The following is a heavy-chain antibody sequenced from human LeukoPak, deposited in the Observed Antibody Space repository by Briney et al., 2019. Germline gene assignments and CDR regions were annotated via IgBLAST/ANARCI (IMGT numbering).Heavy chain of an antibody. CDR1: GFTFSSYG. D-gene: IGHD3-10*01. V-gene: IGHV3-30*03. J-gene: IGHJ4*02. CDR2: ISYDGSNK. Sequence: PGGSLRLSCAASGFTFSSYGMHWVRQAPGKGLEWVAVISYDGSNKYYADSVKGRFTISRDNSKNTLYLQMNSLRAEDTAVYYCARDQLWLGESNFDYWGQGTLVTVSS. CDR3: ARDQLWLGESNFDY.